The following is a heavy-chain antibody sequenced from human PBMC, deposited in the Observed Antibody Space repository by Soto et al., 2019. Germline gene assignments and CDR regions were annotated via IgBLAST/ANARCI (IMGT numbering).Heavy chain of an antibody. CDR3: ARQGDYLDY. CDR2: IYYSGST. Sequence: PSETLSLTCTVSGGSISSYYWSWIRQPPGKGLEWIGYIYYSGSTNYNPSLKSRVTISVDTSKNQFSLKLSSVTAADTAVYYCARQGDYLDYWGQGTLVTVSS. J-gene: IGHJ4*02. V-gene: IGHV4-59*01. CDR1: GGSISSYY.